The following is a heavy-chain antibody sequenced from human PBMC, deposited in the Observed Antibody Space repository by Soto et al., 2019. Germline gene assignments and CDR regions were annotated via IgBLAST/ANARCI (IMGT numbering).Heavy chain of an antibody. J-gene: IGHJ3*02. D-gene: IGHD3-10*01. CDR1: GGSISSGDYY. CDR3: ARGSGITMVRGAIDI. V-gene: IGHV4-30-4*01. Sequence: PSETLSLTCTVSGGSISSGDYYWSWIRQPPGKGLEWIGYIYYSGSTYYNPSLKSRVTISVDTSKNQFSLKLSSVTAADTAVYYCARGSGITMVRGAIDIRGQGTMVTVSS. CDR2: IYYSGST.